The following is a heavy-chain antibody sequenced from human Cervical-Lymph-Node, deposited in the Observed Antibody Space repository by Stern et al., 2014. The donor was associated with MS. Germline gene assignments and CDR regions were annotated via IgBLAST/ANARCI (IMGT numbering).Heavy chain of an antibody. CDR3: ARSSDHYYHLDY. CDR1: GFSLSTSGMR. D-gene: IGHD3-22*01. CDR2: IDWDDDK. J-gene: IGHJ4*02. V-gene: IGHV2-70*04. Sequence: QVTLRESGPALVQPTQTLTLTCTFSGFSLSTSGMRASWIRQPPGKALEWLARIDWDDDKFYSTSLRTRLTISKGTSKNQVVLTMTNMHPADTATYYCARSSDHYYHLDYWGQGTPVTVSS.